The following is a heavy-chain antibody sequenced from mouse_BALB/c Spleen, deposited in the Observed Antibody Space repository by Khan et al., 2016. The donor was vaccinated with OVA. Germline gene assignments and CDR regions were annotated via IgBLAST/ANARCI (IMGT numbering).Heavy chain of an antibody. CDR2: INTYTGDP. V-gene: IGHV9-3-1*01. Sequence: QIQLVQSGPELKKPGVTVKISCKASGYTFTTYGMNWVKQAPEKGLKWMGWINTYTGDPTYVDDFKGRFAFSLETSASTAYLQINNLKNEDTAAYFCARVGYSGTMDYWGQGTSVTVSS. CDR3: ARVGYSGTMDY. CDR1: GYTFTTYG. D-gene: IGHD2-14*01. J-gene: IGHJ4*01.